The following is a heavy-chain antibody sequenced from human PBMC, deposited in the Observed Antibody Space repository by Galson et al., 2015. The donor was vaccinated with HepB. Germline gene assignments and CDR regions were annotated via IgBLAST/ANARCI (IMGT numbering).Heavy chain of an antibody. CDR3: VKDQGVSTRPLGYCSGGSCYHLRDNWFDP. V-gene: IGHV3-64D*06. D-gene: IGHD2-15*01. CDR2: ISSNGGST. Sequence: SLRLSCAASGFTFSSYAMHWVRQAPGKGLEYVSAISSNGGSTYYADSVKGRFTISRDNSKNTLYLQMSSLRAEDTAVYYCVKDQGVSTRPLGYCSGGSCYHLRDNWFDPWGQGTLVTVSS. CDR1: GFTFSSYA. J-gene: IGHJ5*02.